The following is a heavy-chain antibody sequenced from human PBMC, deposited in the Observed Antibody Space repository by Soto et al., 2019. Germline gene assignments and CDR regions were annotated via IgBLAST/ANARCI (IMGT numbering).Heavy chain of an antibody. Sequence: KPSETLSLTCSVSGSSIRPYYWSWIRQPPGKGLEWIGNIYYSGSTNYSPSLKSRVIISVASSRNQLSLRLNSVTAADTAVYYCTRVGGYYGDFPNFDYWGQGDLVTVSS. CDR1: GSSIRPYY. D-gene: IGHD4-17*01. J-gene: IGHJ4*02. V-gene: IGHV4-59*01. CDR3: TRVGGYYGDFPNFDY. CDR2: IYYSGST.